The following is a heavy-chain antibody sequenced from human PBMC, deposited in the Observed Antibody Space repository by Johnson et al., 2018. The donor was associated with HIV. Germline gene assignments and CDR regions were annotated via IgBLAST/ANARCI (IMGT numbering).Heavy chain of an antibody. V-gene: IGHV3-13*01. D-gene: IGHD6-13*01. CDR3: AAGFCPASSVLELGDNVRGLLGLRWAM. CDR1: GFTFSSYD. J-gene: IGHJ1*01. Sequence: VQLVESGGGLIQPGGSLRLSCAASGFTFSSYDMHWVRQATGKGLEWVSAIGTAGDTYYPDSVKGRFTISRDNAKNSLYLQMNVLLCKRARFSSIAAGFCPASSVLELGDNVRGLLGLRWAMWG. CDR2: IGTAGDT.